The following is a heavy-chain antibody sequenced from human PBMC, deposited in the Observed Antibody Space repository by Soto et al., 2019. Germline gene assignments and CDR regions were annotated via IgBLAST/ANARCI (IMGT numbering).Heavy chain of an antibody. CDR2: ISDYGRI. CDR1: GFTFGNYW. V-gene: IGHV3-74*01. CDR3: VSGGLEHFDP. D-gene: IGHD1-1*01. Sequence: GGSLRLSCAASGFTFGNYWMHWVRQAPGKGLVWVSRISDYGRINYADSVKDRFIISRDDARGELYVQLNDLRVEDTATYYCVSGGLEHFDPWGQGALVTVSS. J-gene: IGHJ5*02.